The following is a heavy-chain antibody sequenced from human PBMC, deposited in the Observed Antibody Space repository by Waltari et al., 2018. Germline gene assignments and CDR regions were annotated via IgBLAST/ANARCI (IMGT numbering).Heavy chain of an antibody. CDR3: ARYIVTAPMAFDY. CDR1: GGSISSGSYY. Sequence: QVQLQESGPGLVKPSQTLSLTCTVSGGSISSGSYYCSWIRQPAGKGLEWIGRIYTRGSTNYNPSLKSRVTISVDTSKNQFSLKLSSVTAADTAVYYCARYIVTAPMAFDYWGQGTLVTVSS. V-gene: IGHV4-61*02. D-gene: IGHD3-10*01. J-gene: IGHJ4*02. CDR2: IYTRGST.